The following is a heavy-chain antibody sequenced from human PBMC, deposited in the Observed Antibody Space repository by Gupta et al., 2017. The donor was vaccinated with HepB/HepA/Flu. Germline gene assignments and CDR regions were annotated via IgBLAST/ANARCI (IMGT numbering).Heavy chain of an antibody. J-gene: IGHJ3*02. CDR3: AKSYGGNVYDSSDI. V-gene: IGHV3-23*01. Sequence: EVQLLESGGGLVQPGGSLRLSCAASGFAFSRYAMRWVRQAPGKGLEWVSIITGSGGATYYADSVKGRFTISRDNSRNTLYVQMNSLRVDDTAVYYCAKSYGGNVYDSSDIWGQGTMVSVSS. CDR2: ITGSGGAT. D-gene: IGHD4-23*01. CDR1: GFAFSRYA.